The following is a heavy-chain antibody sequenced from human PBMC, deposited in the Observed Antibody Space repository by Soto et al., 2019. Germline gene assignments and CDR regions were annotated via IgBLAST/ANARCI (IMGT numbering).Heavy chain of an antibody. V-gene: IGHV1-2*04. D-gene: IGHD4-17*01. Sequence: GASVKVSCRASGYTFTGYYMHWVRQAPGQGLEWMGWINPNSGGTNYAQKFQGWVTMTRDTSISTAYMELSRLRSDDTAVYYCAREARLHGDSGYFDYWGQGTLVTVSS. CDR1: GYTFTGYY. CDR2: INPNSGGT. CDR3: AREARLHGDSGYFDY. J-gene: IGHJ4*02.